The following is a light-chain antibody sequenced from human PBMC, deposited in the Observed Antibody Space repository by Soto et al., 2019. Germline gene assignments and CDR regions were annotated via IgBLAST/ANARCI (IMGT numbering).Light chain of an antibody. CDR2: GVS. J-gene: IGLJ1*01. CDR3: SSFTGPTTLDV. Sequence: QSVLTQPASVSGSPGQSVTISCTGTSSDVGAYKYVSWYQKHPGKAPKLMIYGVSNLPSGISNRFSGSKSGNTAFLTISGLQPEDEADYYCSSFTGPTTLDVFGTGTKLTVL. CDR1: SSDVGAYKY. V-gene: IGLV2-14*03.